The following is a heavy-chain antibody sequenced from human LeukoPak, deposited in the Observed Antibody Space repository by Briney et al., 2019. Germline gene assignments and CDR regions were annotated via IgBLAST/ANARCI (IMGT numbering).Heavy chain of an antibody. Sequence: GGSLRLSCAASGFTFSNSSMTRVRQAPGKGLEWVANISPDGSGKFYVESVKGRFTISRDNAKKSLFLQMNSLRVEDTALYYCAKDSGTFWGQGTLVTVSS. CDR1: GFTFSNSS. J-gene: IGHJ4*02. D-gene: IGHD1-26*01. CDR2: ISPDGSGK. CDR3: AKDSGTF. V-gene: IGHV3-7*04.